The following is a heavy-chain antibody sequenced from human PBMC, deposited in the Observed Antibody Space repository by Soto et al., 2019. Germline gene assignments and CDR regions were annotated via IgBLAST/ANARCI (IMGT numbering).Heavy chain of an antibody. CDR1: GNSSITTNW. D-gene: IGHD3-22*01. CDR3: ARDVGYHYDGSPSGQFDF. Sequence: SETLSLTCVLSGNSSITTNWWSWVRQSPGKGLEWIGEIYHSGSTNYNPSLKSRVTISVDKSKNQFSLKLSSVTAADTAVYYCARDVGYHYDGSPSGQFDFWGQGTLVTVSS. J-gene: IGHJ4*02. CDR2: IYHSGST. V-gene: IGHV4-4*02.